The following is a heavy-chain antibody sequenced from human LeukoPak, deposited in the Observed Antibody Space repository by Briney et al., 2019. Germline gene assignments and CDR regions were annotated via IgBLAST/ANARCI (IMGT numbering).Heavy chain of an antibody. CDR3: ARWGAWPLDY. V-gene: IGHV1-18*01. CDR1: GYTFTSYG. J-gene: IGHJ4*02. Sequence: ASVTVSCKASGYTFTSYGISWVRQPPGQGLEWMGWISAYNGNKNYAHKLQSRVTMTTDTSKRTAYMELRSLRSDDTAVDYCARWGAWPLDYWGQGTLVTVSS. CDR2: ISAYNGNK. D-gene: IGHD3-16*01.